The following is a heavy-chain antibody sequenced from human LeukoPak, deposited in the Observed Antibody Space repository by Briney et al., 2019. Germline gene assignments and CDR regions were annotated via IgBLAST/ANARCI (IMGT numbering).Heavy chain of an antibody. J-gene: IGHJ4*02. D-gene: IGHD6-6*01. Sequence: SSVNVSCKASGGTFSSYAISWVRQAPGQGLEWMGGIIPIFGTANYAQKFQGRVTITADESTSTAYMELSSLRSEDTAVYYCVLHASSDVDPFDYWGQGTLVTVSS. V-gene: IGHV1-69*13. CDR2: IIPIFGTA. CDR1: GGTFSSYA. CDR3: VLHASSDVDPFDY.